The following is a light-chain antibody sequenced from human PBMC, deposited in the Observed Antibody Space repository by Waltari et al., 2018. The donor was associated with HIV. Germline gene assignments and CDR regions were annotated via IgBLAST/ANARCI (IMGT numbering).Light chain of an antibody. CDR1: TSHFGNDF. CDR2: DNN. Sequence: QSVFTQPPSVSAAPAQTVTIPCSGRTSHFGNDFVSWYQHLPGAAPKLLIYDNNKRPSGISDRFSGSKSDTSATLAITGLQTGDEAHYYCGTWDTRLNGGVFGGGTKLTVL. J-gene: IGLJ3*02. V-gene: IGLV1-51*01. CDR3: GTWDTRLNGGV.